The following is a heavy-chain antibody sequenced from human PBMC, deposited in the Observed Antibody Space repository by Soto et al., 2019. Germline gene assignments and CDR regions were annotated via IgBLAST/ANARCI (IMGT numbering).Heavy chain of an antibody. CDR3: ARDGEINRNDYSSSCRCDMDV. D-gene: IGHD6-13*01. J-gene: IGHJ6*02. CDR2: FDPEDGET. Sequence: ASVKVSCKVSGYTLTELSMHWVRQAPGKGLEWMGGFDPEDGETIYAQKFQGRVTMTEDTSTDTAYMELSSLRSEDTAVYYCARDGEINRNDYSSSCRCDMDVWGQGTTVTVSS. CDR1: GYTLTELS. V-gene: IGHV1-24*01.